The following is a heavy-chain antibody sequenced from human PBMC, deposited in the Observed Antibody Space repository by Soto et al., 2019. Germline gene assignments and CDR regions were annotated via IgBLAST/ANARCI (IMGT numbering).Heavy chain of an antibody. V-gene: IGHV1-69*13. CDR3: ARGGYSSSWYYRGGNYYYYGMGV. J-gene: IGHJ6*02. CDR2: IIPIFGTA. Sequence: GASVKVSCKASGGTFSSYAISWVRQAPGQGLEWMGGIIPIFGTANYAQKFQGRVTITADESTSTAYMELSRLRSEDTAVYYCARGGYSSSWYYRGGNYYYYGMGVWGQGTTVTVSS. D-gene: IGHD6-13*01. CDR1: GGTFSSYA.